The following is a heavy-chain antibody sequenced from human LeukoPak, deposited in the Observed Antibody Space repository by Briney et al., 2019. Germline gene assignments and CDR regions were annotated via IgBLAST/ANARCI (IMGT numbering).Heavy chain of an antibody. J-gene: IGHJ4*02. D-gene: IGHD5/OR15-5a*01. V-gene: IGHV5-51*01. CDR2: IYPGDSDT. CDR1: VYSFTSYW. CDR3: ARPASTPPAYFDY. Sequence: GESLKISCKGSVYSFTSYWIGWVRQMPGKGLEWMGIIYPGDSDTRYSPSFQCQVTISADKSISTPYLQWSSLKASDTAMYYCARPASTPPAYFDYWGQGTLVTVSS.